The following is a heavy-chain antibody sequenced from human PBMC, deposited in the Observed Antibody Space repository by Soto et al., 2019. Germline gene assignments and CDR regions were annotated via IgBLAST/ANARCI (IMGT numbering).Heavy chain of an antibody. CDR1: GFTFINYA. CDR2: ISGDGGST. D-gene: IGHD3-10*01. V-gene: IGHV3-23*01. CDR3: ASLVEFNYGSGSYSYYYYYYGMDV. Sequence: GGSLRLSCEVSGFTFINYAMTWVRQPPGKGLEWVSGISGDGGSTYYADSVKGRFTISRDNSKNKMYLQMNSLRAEDTAVYYCASLVEFNYGSGSYSYYYYYYGMDVWGQGTTVTVSS. J-gene: IGHJ6*02.